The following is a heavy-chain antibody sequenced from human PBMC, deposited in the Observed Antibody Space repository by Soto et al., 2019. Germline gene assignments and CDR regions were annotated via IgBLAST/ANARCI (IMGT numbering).Heavy chain of an antibody. J-gene: IGHJ6*02. CDR2: ISSSSSYI. CDR3: ARAQGYGPSYYYYGMDV. Sequence: VGSLRLSCAASGFTFSSYSMNWVRQAPGKGLEWVSSISSSSSYIYYADSVKGRFTISRDNAKNSLYLQMNSLRAEDTAVYYCARAQGYGPSYYYYGMDVWGQGTTVTVSS. D-gene: IGHD5-18*01. V-gene: IGHV3-21*01. CDR1: GFTFSSYS.